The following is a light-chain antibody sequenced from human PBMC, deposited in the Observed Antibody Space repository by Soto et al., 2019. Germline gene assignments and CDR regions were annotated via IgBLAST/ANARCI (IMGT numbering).Light chain of an antibody. V-gene: IGKV1-39*01. CDR3: QQLFDSPIT. J-gene: IGKJ1*01. CDR1: QNINTY. CDR2: AAS. Sequence: DIQMTQSPYSLSAAVGDRVTIACRASQNINTYLNWYQQKPGKAPKLMIYAASTLESGVPSRFSATVSGTEFSLTITSLQPEDFATYYCQQLFDSPITFGQGTKVDIK.